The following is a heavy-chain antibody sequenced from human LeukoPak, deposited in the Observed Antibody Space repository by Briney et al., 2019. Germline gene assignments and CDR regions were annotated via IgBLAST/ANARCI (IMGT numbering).Heavy chain of an antibody. Sequence: GGSLRLSCAASGFTFSDHYMTWIRQAPGKGLEWISFISGSGDTMFYADSVKGRFAISRDNAKNSVFLQMSSLRAEDTAMYYCAREGLTTSSWGQGSLVTVSS. CDR2: ISGSGDTM. CDR3: AREGLTTSS. J-gene: IGHJ4*02. D-gene: IGHD1-14*01. V-gene: IGHV3-11*04. CDR1: GFTFSDHY.